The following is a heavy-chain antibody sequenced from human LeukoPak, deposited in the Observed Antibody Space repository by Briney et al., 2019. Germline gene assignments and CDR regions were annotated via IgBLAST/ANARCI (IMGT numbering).Heavy chain of an antibody. CDR1: GGTFISYA. Sequence: ASVKVSCKASGGTFISYAISWVRQAPGQGLEWMGGIIPIFGTANYAQKFQGRVTITADESTSTAYMELSSLRSEDTAVYYCAREIRYYDSSGYYDNQRSNFDYWGQGTLVTVSS. CDR2: IIPIFGTA. CDR3: AREIRYYDSSGYYDNQRSNFDY. V-gene: IGHV1-69*13. D-gene: IGHD3-22*01. J-gene: IGHJ4*02.